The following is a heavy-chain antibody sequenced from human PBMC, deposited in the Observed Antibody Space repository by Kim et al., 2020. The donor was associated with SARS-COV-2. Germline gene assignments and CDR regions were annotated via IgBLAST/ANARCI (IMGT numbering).Heavy chain of an antibody. CDR3: ARVGVVVACMDV. V-gene: IGHV1-18*01. J-gene: IGHJ6*02. D-gene: IGHD2-15*01. Sequence: NYAQKLQGRVTMTTDTSTSTAYMELRSLRSDDTAVYYCARVGVVVACMDVWGQGTTVTVSS.